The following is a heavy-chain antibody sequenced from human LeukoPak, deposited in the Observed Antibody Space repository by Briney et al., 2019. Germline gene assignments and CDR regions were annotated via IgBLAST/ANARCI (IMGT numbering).Heavy chain of an antibody. V-gene: IGHV3-74*01. D-gene: IGHD2-21*02. CDR1: GFTFVSYE. CDR3: ARELPREVTLDY. Sequence: GGSLRLSCAASGFTFVSYEMQWVRQAPGKGLVWVSRINTDGGRTSYADSVKGRFTISRDNAKSTLYLQMNSLRAEDTAVYYCARELPREVTLDYWGQGTLVADSS. J-gene: IGHJ4*02. CDR2: INTDGGRT.